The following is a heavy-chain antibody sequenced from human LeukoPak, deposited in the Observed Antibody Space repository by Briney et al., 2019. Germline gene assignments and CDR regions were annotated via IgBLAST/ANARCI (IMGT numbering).Heavy chain of an antibody. Sequence: SETLSLTCTVSGGSISSYYWSWIRQPPGKGLEWIGYIYYSGSTNYNPSLKSRVTISVDTSKNQFSLKLSSVTAADTAVYYCAVTKDYYFDYWGQGTLVTVSS. V-gene: IGHV4-59*08. D-gene: IGHD4-17*01. CDR3: AVTKDYYFDY. J-gene: IGHJ4*02. CDR2: IYYSGST. CDR1: GGSISSYY.